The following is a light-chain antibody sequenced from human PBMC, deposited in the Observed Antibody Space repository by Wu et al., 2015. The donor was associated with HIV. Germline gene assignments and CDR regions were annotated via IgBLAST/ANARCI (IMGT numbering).Light chain of an antibody. CDR2: GAS. Sequence: DVQLTQSPSSLSASVGDTVEITCRASYGINQHLAWYQQKSGKAPRLLIAGASGLQTAVPSRFRGSGSGKEFSLTINSLQPDDFATYYCQQFSTLSRTFGQGTKVEV. J-gene: IGKJ1*01. CDR1: YGINQH. V-gene: IGKV1-9*01. CDR3: QQFSTLSRT.